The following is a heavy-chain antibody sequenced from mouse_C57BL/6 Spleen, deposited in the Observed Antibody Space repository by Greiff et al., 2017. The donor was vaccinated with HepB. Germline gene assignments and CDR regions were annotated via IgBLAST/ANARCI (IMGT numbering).Heavy chain of an antibody. D-gene: IGHD3-3*01. J-gene: IGHJ4*01. CDR3: ARGGRFLYYYAMDY. V-gene: IGHV1-22*01. Sequence: EVKLQESGPELVKPGASVKMSCKASGYTFTDYNMHWVKQSHGKSLEWIGYINPNNGGTSYNQKFKGKATLTVNKSSSTAYMELRSLTSEDSAVYYCARGGRFLYYYAMDYWGQGTSVTVSS. CDR2: INPNNGGT. CDR1: GYTFTDYN.